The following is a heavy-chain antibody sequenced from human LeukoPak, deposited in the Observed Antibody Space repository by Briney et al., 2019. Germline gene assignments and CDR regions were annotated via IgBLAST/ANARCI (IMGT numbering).Heavy chain of an antibody. CDR1: GYSISSGYY. V-gene: IGHV4-38-2*02. CDR3: SRVDCGGVTCYDSRGCFDP. CDR2: IYHSGNT. J-gene: IGHJ5*02. Sequence: SETLSLTCTVSGYSISSGYYWGWSRQPPGEGLEWIDNIYHSGNTNYNQSLKSRVTISVETTKNNISMKMHSVTTADTAVYYCSRVDCGGVTCYDSRGCFDPWCEGSRLTVSS. D-gene: IGHD2-15*01.